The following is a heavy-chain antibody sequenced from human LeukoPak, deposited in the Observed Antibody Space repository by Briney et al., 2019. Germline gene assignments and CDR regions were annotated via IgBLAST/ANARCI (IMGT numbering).Heavy chain of an antibody. CDR1: GFSFSSYW. CDR2: MKRDGSEK. J-gene: IGHJ5*02. V-gene: IGHV3-7*01. CDR3: ARGKDWFDT. Sequence: GGSLRLSCAASGFSFSSYWMSWVRQALGKGLEWVANMKRDGSEKYYVVSVKGRFTISRDNAKNSLFLQMNSLRAEDTAVYYCARGKDWFDTWGQGTLVTVSS.